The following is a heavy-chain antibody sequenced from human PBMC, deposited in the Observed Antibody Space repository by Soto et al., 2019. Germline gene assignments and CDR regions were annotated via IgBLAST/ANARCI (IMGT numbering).Heavy chain of an antibody. CDR2: IYYSGST. V-gene: IGHV4-31*03. J-gene: IGHJ4*02. Sequence: SETLSLTCTVSGGSISSGGYYWSWIRQHPGKGLEWIGYIYYSGSTYYNPSLKSRVTISVDTSKNQFSLKLSSVTAADTAVYYCARVSRPATVTTLFDYWGQGTLVTVSS. CDR3: ARVSRPATVTTLFDY. CDR1: GGSISSGGYY. D-gene: IGHD4-4*01.